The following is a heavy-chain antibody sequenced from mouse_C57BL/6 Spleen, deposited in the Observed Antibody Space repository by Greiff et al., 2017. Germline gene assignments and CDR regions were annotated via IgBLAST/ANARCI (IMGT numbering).Heavy chain of an antibody. D-gene: IGHD2-14*01. CDR3: ARAGRYDAWFAY. V-gene: IGHV5-4*03. CDR1: GFTFSSYA. Sequence: EVMLVESGGGLVKPGGSLKLSCAASGFTFSSYAMSWVRQTPEKRLEWVATISDGGSYTYYPDNVKGRFTISRDNAKNNLYLQMSHLKSEDTAMYYCARAGRYDAWFAYWGQGTLVTVSA. J-gene: IGHJ3*01. CDR2: ISDGGSYT.